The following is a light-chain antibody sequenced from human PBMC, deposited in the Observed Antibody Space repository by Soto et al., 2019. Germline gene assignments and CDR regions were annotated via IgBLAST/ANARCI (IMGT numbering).Light chain of an antibody. J-gene: IGKJ1*01. CDR2: DAS. Sequence: DIQMTQSPSTLSASVGDRVTITCRASQSISSWLAWYQQKPGKAPKLLIYDASSLESGVPSRFSGSGPGTEFTLTISSLQPDDFATYYCQQYNSWTFGQGTKVEIK. CDR3: QQYNSWT. CDR1: QSISSW. V-gene: IGKV1-5*01.